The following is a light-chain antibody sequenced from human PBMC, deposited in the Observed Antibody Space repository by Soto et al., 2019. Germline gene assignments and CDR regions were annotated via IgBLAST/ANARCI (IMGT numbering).Light chain of an antibody. CDR2: GAS. CDR1: QSLRNTY. V-gene: IGKV3-20*01. CDR3: QQYSTSSRT. Sequence: EIVLTQSPGTLSLSPGERATLSCRASQSLRNTYLAWYQQKPGQAPRLLIYGASSRATGIPDRFSGSGSGTDFTLTISRLEPEDSAVYYSQQYSTSSRTFGQGTKVEIK. J-gene: IGKJ1*01.